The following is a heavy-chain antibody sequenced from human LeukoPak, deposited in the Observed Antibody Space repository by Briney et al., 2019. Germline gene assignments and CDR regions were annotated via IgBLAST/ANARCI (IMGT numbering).Heavy chain of an antibody. CDR2: ISTDGSTT. Sequence: KPGGSLRLSCTASGFTFNSYWMQWFRQDPGKGLVWVSCISTDGSTTRYADSVKGRFTISRDNAKSTLYLQMNSLRAEDTAVYYCARDYARAVEYWGQGTLATVSS. CDR1: GFTFNSYW. D-gene: IGHD2-2*01. CDR3: ARDYARAVEY. J-gene: IGHJ4*02. V-gene: IGHV3-74*01.